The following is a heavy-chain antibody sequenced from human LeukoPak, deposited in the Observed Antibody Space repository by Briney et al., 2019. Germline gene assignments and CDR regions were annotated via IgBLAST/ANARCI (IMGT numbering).Heavy chain of an antibody. Sequence: SETLSLTCAVYGGSFSGYYWSWIRQHPGKGLEWIGYIYYSGSTYYNPSLKSRVTISVDTSKNQFSLKLSSVTAADTAVYYCARDGSSYFDYWGQGTLVTVSS. CDR1: GGSFSGYY. CDR3: ARDGSSYFDY. D-gene: IGHD1-1*01. CDR2: IYYSGST. V-gene: IGHV4-31*11. J-gene: IGHJ4*02.